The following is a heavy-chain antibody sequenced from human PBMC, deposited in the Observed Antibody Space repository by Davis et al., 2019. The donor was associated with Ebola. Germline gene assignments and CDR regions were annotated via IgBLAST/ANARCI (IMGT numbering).Heavy chain of an antibody. J-gene: IGHJ4*02. D-gene: IGHD2-8*01. CDR2: INGYNGNT. CDR3: ARDQDLFYTNGVSNGPRTNFDN. V-gene: IGHV1-18*01. Sequence: AASVKVSCKASGYTFASYGISWVRQAPGQGLEWMGWINGYNGNTNYAQKLQARVTMTTETSTSTAYMELRSLRSDDTAVYYCARDQDLFYTNGVSNGPRTNFDNWGQGTLVTVSS. CDR1: GYTFASYG.